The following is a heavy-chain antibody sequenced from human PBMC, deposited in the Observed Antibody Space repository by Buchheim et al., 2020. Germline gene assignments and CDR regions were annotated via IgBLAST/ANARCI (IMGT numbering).Heavy chain of an antibody. Sequence: EVQLLESGGGLVVPGESLRLSCAGSGFIFSDYVMTWVRQAPGKGLEWVSGISGSGNDIYYADSVRGRFTISRDNSRNTLYLWMSSLRADDTAKYYCVKRQRTSSVSWEDFDYWGRGTL. J-gene: IGHJ4*01. CDR1: GFIFSDYV. CDR2: ISGSGNDI. V-gene: IGHV3-23*01. D-gene: IGHD6-13*01. CDR3: VKRQRTSSVSWEDFDY.